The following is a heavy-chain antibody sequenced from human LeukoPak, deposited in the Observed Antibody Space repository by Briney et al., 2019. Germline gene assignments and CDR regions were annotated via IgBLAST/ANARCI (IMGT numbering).Heavy chain of an antibody. J-gene: IGHJ4*02. Sequence: GGSLRLFCAASGFTFSSYWMHWVRQAPGKGLVWVSRIKSDGSSTNYADSVKGRVTISRDNAENTLYLLMTSLRAEDTAVYYCARGGKYAYFVDCWGQGTLVTVSS. CDR1: GFTFSSYW. CDR3: ARGGKYAYFVDC. CDR2: IKSDGSST. D-gene: IGHD3-16*01. V-gene: IGHV3-74*01.